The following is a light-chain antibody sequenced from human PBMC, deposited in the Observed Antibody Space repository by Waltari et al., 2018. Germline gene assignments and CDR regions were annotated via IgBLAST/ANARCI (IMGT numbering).Light chain of an antibody. CDR1: QSILTW. Sequence: DTQMTQSPSTLSASVGDRVTITFRASQSILTWLAWYQTKPGKAPRLLIYKAFNLESGVPGRFSGSASGTEFNLTISRLQPDDSATYYCQKYHDYSAFGQGTKLEIK. CDR3: QKYHDYSA. J-gene: IGKJ2*01. V-gene: IGKV1-5*03. CDR2: KAF.